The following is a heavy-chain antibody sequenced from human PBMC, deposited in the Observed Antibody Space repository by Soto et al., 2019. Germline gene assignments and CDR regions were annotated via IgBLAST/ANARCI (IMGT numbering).Heavy chain of an antibody. J-gene: IGHJ6*02. D-gene: IGHD1-7*01. V-gene: IGHV4-31*03. Sequence: SETLSLTCTVSGGSISSGGYYWSWIRQHPGKGLEWIGYIYYSGSTYYNPSLKSRVTISVDTSKNQFSLKLSSVTAADTAVYYCARVSVGITGTTGYYYYGMDVWGQLTTVTVSS. CDR1: GGSISSGGYY. CDR2: IYYSGST. CDR3: ARVSVGITGTTGYYYYGMDV.